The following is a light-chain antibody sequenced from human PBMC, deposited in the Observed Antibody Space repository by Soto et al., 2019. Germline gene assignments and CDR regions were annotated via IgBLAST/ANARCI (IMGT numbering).Light chain of an antibody. V-gene: IGKV3D-20*02. CDR1: QSVSSSF. CDR3: QQREHWPPIT. CDR2: AAS. Sequence: EVVLTQSPGTLSLSPGERATLSCRASQSVSSSFLAWYQQKPGQAPRLLIHAASTGATGIPARFSGSGSGTDFTLTISSLEPEDFAVYYCQQREHWPPITFGQGTRLEIK. J-gene: IGKJ5*01.